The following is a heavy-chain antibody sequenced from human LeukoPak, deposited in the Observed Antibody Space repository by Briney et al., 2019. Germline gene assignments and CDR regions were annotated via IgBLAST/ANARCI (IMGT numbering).Heavy chain of an antibody. CDR3: ARDKVGATTRIMDY. J-gene: IGHJ4*02. Sequence: SETLSLTCAVSGGSISSGGYSWSWIRQPPGKGLEWIGYIYHSGSTYYNPSLKSRVTISVDTSKNQFSLKLSSVTAADTAVYYCARDKVGATTRIMDYWGQGTLVTVSS. CDR1: GGSISSGGYS. V-gene: IGHV4-30-2*05. CDR2: IYHSGST. D-gene: IGHD1-26*01.